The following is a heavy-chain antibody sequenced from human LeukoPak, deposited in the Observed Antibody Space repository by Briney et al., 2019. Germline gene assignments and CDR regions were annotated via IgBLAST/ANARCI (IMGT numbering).Heavy chain of an antibody. V-gene: IGHV4-30-2*02. Sequence: SETLSLTCTVSGGSISSGGYYWSWIRQPPGKGLEWIGYIYHSGSTYYNPSLKSRVTISVDRSKNQFFLKLRSVTAADTAVYYCASEVVTSIEYFQHWGQGTLVTVSS. D-gene: IGHD2-21*02. CDR3: ASEVVTSIEYFQH. CDR1: GGSISSGGYY. J-gene: IGHJ1*01. CDR2: IYHSGST.